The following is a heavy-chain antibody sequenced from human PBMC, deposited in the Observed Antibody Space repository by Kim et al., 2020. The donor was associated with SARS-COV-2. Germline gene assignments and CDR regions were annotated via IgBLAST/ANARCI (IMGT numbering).Heavy chain of an antibody. V-gene: IGHV3-48*02. D-gene: IGHD6-6*01. CDR2: ISSSSSTI. CDR3: ARAEYSSSSTVDY. J-gene: IGHJ4*02. Sequence: GVSLRLSCAASGFTFSSYSMNWVRQAPGKGLEWVSYISSSSSTIYYADSVKGRFTISRDNAKNSLYLQMNSLRDEDTAVYYCARAEYSSSSTVDYWGQGTLVTVSS. CDR1: GFTFSSYS.